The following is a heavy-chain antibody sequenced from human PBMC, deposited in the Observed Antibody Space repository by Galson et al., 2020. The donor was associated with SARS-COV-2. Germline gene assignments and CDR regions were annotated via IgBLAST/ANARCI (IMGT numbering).Heavy chain of an antibody. D-gene: IGHD3-22*01. V-gene: IGHV3-66*01. Sequence: GESLKISCAASGFTVSSNYMSWVRQAPGKGLEWVSVIYSGGSTYYADSVKGRFTISRDNSKNTLYLQMNSLRAEDTAVYYYARGRRDYYYDSSGYYRGDYYGMDVWGQGTTVTVSS. CDR2: IYSGGST. CDR1: GFTVSSNY. CDR3: ARGRRDYYYDSSGYYRGDYYGMDV. J-gene: IGHJ6*02.